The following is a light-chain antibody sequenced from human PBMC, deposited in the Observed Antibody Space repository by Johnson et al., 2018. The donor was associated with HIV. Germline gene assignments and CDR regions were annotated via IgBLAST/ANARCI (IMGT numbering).Light chain of an antibody. Sequence: QSVLTQPPSVSAATGQKVTISCSGSTSTIGNNYVSWYQVLPGTAPKLLIYENDKRPSGIPDRFSGSKSGTSATLGITGLQTGDEADYYCGTWETSLSAGGVFGTGTKVTAL. CDR2: END. CDR3: GTWETSLSAGGV. CDR1: TSTIGNNY. J-gene: IGLJ1*01. V-gene: IGLV1-51*02.